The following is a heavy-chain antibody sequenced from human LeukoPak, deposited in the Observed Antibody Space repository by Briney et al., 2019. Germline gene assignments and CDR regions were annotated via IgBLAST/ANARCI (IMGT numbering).Heavy chain of an antibody. V-gene: IGHV1-2*02. D-gene: IGHD3-10*01. CDR2: INPNSGGT. CDR1: GYTFTGYY. CDR3: ARAQTPYYYGSETAST. J-gene: IGHJ5*02. Sequence: GASVKVSCKASGYTFTGYYMHWVRQAPGQGLEWMGWINPNSGGTNYAQKFQGRVTMTRDTSISTAYMELSRLRSDDTAVYYCARAQTPYYYGSETASTWGQGTLVTVSS.